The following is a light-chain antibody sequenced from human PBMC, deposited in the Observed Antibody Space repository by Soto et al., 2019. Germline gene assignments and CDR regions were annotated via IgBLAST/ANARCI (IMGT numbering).Light chain of an antibody. CDR3: HQYNVWPAT. V-gene: IGKV3-15*01. CDR1: QSVNNN. CDR2: DVS. Sequence: EKVMTQSPATLSVSPGERATLSCRASQSVNNNLAWYQQIPGRAPRLLIYDVSTGATGIPARFSGSGSETEFTLTISSLQSEDFGIYFCHQYNVWPATFGQGTRLEIK. J-gene: IGKJ5*01.